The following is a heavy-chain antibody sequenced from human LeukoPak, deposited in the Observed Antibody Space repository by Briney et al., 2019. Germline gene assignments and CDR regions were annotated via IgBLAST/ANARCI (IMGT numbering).Heavy chain of an antibody. Sequence: SETLSLTCAVYGGSFSGYYWSWIRQPPGKGLEWIGEINHSGSTNYNPSLKSRVTISVDTSKNQFALKRSFVTAADTAVYYCAYAEGYCSGGSCYYYYGMDVWGQGTTVTVSS. CDR2: INHSGST. CDR3: AYAEGYCSGGSCYYYYGMDV. CDR1: GGSFSGYY. J-gene: IGHJ6*02. V-gene: IGHV4-34*01. D-gene: IGHD2-15*01.